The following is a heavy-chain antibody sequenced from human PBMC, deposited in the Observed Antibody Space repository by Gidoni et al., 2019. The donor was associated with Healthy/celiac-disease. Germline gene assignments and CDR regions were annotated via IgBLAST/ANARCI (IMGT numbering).Heavy chain of an antibody. Sequence: QVQLVESGGGVVQPGRSLRLSCAASGFTFSSYAMHWVRQAPGKGLEWVAVMSYDGSNKYYADSVKGRFTISRDNSKNTLYLQMNSLRAEDTAVYYCASEDSSGSDVAFDIWGQGTMVTVSS. CDR1: GFTFSSYA. CDR2: MSYDGSNK. CDR3: ASEDSSGSDVAFDI. D-gene: IGHD3-22*01. J-gene: IGHJ3*02. V-gene: IGHV3-30*01.